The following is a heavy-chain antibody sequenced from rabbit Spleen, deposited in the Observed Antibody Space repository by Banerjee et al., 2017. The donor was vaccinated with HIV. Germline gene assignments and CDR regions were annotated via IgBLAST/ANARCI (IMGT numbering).Heavy chain of an antibody. J-gene: IGHJ4*01. D-gene: IGHD1-1*01. CDR2: IDTGSSGFT. V-gene: IGHV1S40*01. CDR1: GFSFSSSDY. Sequence: QSLEESGGDLVKPGASLTLTCTASGFSFSSSDYMCWVRQAPGKGLEWIACIDTGSSGFTYFASWAKGRFTISTTSSTTVTLQMTTLTAADTATYFCARSASSGGWIYETWGPGTLVTVS. CDR3: ARSASSGGWIYET.